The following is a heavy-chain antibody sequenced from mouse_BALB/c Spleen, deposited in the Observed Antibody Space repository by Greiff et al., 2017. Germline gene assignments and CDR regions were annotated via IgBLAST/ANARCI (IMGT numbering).Heavy chain of an antibody. CDR3: AREERATGSDAMDY. CDR2: ISDGGSYT. D-gene: IGHD3-1*01. J-gene: IGHJ4*01. Sequence: EVHLVESGGGLVKPGGSLKLSCAASGFTFSDYYMYWVRQTPEKRLEWVATISDGGSYTYYPDSVKGRFTISRDNAKNNLYLQMSSLKSEDTAMYYCAREERATGSDAMDYWGQGTSVTVSS. V-gene: IGHV5-4*02. CDR1: GFTFSDYY.